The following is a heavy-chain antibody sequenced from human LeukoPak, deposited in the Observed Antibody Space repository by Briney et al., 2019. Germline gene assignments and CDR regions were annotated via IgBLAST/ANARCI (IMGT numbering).Heavy chain of an antibody. CDR1: GFTFRSYG. CDR3: ARHYYGSGSYSYAYRDYFDY. D-gene: IGHD3-10*01. V-gene: IGHV3-33*01. Sequence: GGSLRLSCAASGFTFRSYGMHWVRQAPGKGLEWVAVIWYDGSNKYYADSVKGRFTVSRDNSKNTLYLQMNSLRAEDTAVYYCARHYYGSGSYSYAYRDYFDYWGQGTLVTVSS. CDR2: IWYDGSNK. J-gene: IGHJ4*02.